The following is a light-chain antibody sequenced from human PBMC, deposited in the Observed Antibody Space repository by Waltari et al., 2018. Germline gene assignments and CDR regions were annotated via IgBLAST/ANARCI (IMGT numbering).Light chain of an antibody. V-gene: IGKV1-39*01. CDR1: QSISSY. CDR2: AAS. CDR3: QQSYSTPWT. J-gene: IGKJ1*01. Sequence: DIQMTQSPSSLSASVGDRVTITCRASQSISSYLNWYQQKPGKAPKLLIYAASSLQSGVPLRFSGSGSGTDFTLNISSLQPEDSATYYCQQSYSTPWTFGQGTKVEIK.